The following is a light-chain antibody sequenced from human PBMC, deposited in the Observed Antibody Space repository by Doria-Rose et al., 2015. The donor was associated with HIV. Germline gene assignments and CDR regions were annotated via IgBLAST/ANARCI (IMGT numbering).Light chain of an antibody. Sequence: TQSPESLGMSLGERATLNCKSNQSLLYTSKNYLAWYQQKPGQPPKLLIYWASTRQSGVPARFSGSGSGTDFTLTISSLEAEGVAVDYCQQYYDTPSFGPWTTVDIK. CDR3: QQYYDTPS. V-gene: IGKV4-1*01. J-gene: IGKJ3*01. CDR1: QSLLYTSKNY. CDR2: WAS.